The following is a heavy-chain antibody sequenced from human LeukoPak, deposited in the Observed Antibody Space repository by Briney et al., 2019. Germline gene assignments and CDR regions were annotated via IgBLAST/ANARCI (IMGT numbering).Heavy chain of an antibody. CDR1: GYTFTSYG. V-gene: IGHV1-2*02. D-gene: IGHD3-16*02. CDR3: ARERDYYDYVWGSYRYALDY. J-gene: IGHJ4*02. Sequence: ASVKVSCKASGYTFTSYGISWVRQAPGQGLEWMGWINPNSGDTDYAQKFQGRVTMTSDTSISTAYMELSRLRSDDTAVYYCARERDYYDYVWGSYRYALDYWGQGTLVTVSS. CDR2: INPNSGDT.